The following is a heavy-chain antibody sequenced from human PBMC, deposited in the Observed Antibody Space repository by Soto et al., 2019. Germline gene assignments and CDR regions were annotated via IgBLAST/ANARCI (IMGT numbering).Heavy chain of an antibody. V-gene: IGHV1-69*13. D-gene: IGHD6-19*01. Sequence: SVKVSCKASGGTFSSYAISWVRQAPGQGLEWMGGIIPIFGTANYAQKFQGRVTITADESTSTAYMELSSLRSEDTAVYYCAREPLAVATRDNWFDPWGQGTLVTVSS. J-gene: IGHJ5*02. CDR3: AREPLAVATRDNWFDP. CDR2: IIPIFGTA. CDR1: GGTFSSYA.